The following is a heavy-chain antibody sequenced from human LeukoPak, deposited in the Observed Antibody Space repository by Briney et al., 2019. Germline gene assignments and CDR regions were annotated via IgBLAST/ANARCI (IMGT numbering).Heavy chain of an antibody. CDR3: ARASFNVVFGNWFDP. CDR1: GGISSSNY. D-gene: IGHD2-8*01. V-gene: IGHV4-39*01. J-gene: IGHJ5*02. CDR2: VYYSGST. Sequence: KPSETLSLTCIVSGGISSSNYWGWIRQAPGKGLEWIGNVYYSGSTFYNPSLKSRVTISVDTSKNQFSLKLRSVTAAATAIYYCARASFNVVFGNWFDPWGQGTLVTVSS.